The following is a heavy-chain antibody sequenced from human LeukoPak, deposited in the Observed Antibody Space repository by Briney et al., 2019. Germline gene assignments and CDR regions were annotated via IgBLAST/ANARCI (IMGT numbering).Heavy chain of an antibody. Sequence: GGSLRLSCAASGFTFSSYTMNWVRQAPGKGLEWVSSISSSGSYIFYADSLKGRFTISRDNAKNSLYLQMNSLRAEDTAVYYCAIGLATDRDAFDFWGQGTMVTVSS. V-gene: IGHV3-21*01. CDR1: GFTFSSYT. CDR2: ISSSGSYI. J-gene: IGHJ3*01. CDR3: AIGLATDRDAFDF. D-gene: IGHD5-12*01.